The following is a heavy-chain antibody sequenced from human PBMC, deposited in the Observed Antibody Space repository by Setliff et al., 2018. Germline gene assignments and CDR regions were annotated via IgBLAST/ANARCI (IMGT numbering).Heavy chain of an antibody. D-gene: IGHD3-9*01. V-gene: IGHV1-2*06. Sequence: ASVKVSCKASGYTFTGYYMHWVRQAPGQGLGWMGRINPNSGGTNYAQKFQGRVTMTRDTSISTAYMELSRLRSDDTAVYYCARSNYDILTRNWFDPWGQGTLVTVS. CDR1: GYTFTGYY. CDR2: INPNSGGT. CDR3: ARSNYDILTRNWFDP. J-gene: IGHJ5*02.